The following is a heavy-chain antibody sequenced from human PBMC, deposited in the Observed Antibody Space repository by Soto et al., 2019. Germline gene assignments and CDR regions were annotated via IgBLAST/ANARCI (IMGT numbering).Heavy chain of an antibody. CDR2: IYYSGST. CDR1: GGSVSSGSYY. D-gene: IGHD3-10*01. J-gene: IGHJ4*02. V-gene: IGHV4-61*01. CDR3: AREPPGDLWFGEKGDY. Sequence: QVQLQESCPGLVKPSETLSLTCTVSGGSVSSGSYYWSWIRQPPGKGLEWIGYIYYSGSTNYNPSLKSRVTISVDTSKNQFSLKLSSVTAADTAVYYCAREPPGDLWFGEKGDYWGQGTLVTVSS.